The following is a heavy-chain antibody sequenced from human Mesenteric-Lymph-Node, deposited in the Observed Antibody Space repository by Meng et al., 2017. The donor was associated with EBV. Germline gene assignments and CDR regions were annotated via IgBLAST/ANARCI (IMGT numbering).Heavy chain of an antibody. J-gene: IGHJ4*02. CDR2: IHYLGST. CDR1: GASIIRSSYY. D-gene: IGHD4-11*01. V-gene: IGHV4-39*05. Sequence: PSLPSSPTCLYSGASIIRSSYYGGVLRQPPGKGLEWIGIIHYLGSTYYNPSLRSRVTISVDTSKNHFSLKLSSVTAADTAIYYCVSYDYGNYVSFDSWGQGILVTVSS. CDR3: VSYDYGNYVSFDS.